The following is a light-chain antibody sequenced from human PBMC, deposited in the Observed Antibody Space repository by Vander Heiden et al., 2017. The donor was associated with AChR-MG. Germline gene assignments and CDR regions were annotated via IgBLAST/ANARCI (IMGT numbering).Light chain of an antibody. CDR1: PSVSSSY. J-gene: IGKJ5*01. V-gene: IGKV3-20*01. Sequence: EIVLTQSPGTLSLSPGERATPSCRAGPSVSSSYLAWYQQKPGQAPRLLIYGASSRATGIQDRFSGSGSGTDFTLTISRLEPEEFAVYYCQQYGSSRPFGQGTRLEIK. CDR3: QQYGSSRP. CDR2: GAS.